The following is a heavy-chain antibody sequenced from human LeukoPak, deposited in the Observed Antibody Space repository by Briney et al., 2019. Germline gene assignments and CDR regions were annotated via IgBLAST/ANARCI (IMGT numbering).Heavy chain of an antibody. CDR2: ISGSDGST. J-gene: IGHJ4*02. V-gene: IGHV3-23*01. CDR1: GFTFSNYA. D-gene: IGHD3-10*01. Sequence: GGSLRLSCAASGFTFSNYAMTWVRQAPGNGLEWVSAISGSDGSTYYADSVKGRFTISRDNSKNTLYLQMNSLRVEDTAVYYCARDSSMLRGPLVIYYFDFWGQGTLVTVSS. CDR3: ARDSSMLRGPLVIYYFDF.